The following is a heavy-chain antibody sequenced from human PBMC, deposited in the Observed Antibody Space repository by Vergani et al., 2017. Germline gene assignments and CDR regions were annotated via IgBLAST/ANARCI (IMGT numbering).Heavy chain of an antibody. CDR3: ARQFWVSQGVGAFET. D-gene: IGHD3-16*01. Sequence: QVQLQESGPGVVKPSQTLSLTCAVSGYSISRGYYWGWIRQPPGKGLDWIATVFHSGSAYYNPSLRRRVTLSVETSKNQFSLRLTTLTAADTAVYYCARQFWVSQGVGAFETWGRGTEVSVSS. CDR2: VFHSGSA. CDR1: GYSISRGYY. V-gene: IGHV4-38-2*01. J-gene: IGHJ3*02.